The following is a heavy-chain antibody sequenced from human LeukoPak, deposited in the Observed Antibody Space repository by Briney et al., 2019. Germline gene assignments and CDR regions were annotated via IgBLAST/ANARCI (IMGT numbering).Heavy chain of an antibody. Sequence: PGGSLRLSCVASGFAFTDYGMMWVRQAPGKGLVWVSYINNDGRSTTYADSVKGRFTISRDNAKNTLHLQMNSLGDDDTAMYYCARNYNGMSYWGQGTRVIVSS. CDR1: GFAFTDYG. V-gene: IGHV3-74*01. J-gene: IGHJ4*02. D-gene: IGHD2-8*01. CDR3: ARNYNGMSY. CDR2: INNDGRST.